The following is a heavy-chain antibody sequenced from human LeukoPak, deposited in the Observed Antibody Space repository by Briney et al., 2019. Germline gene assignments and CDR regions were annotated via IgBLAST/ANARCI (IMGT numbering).Heavy chain of an antibody. CDR1: GFTVSSNY. Sequence: PGRSLRLSCAASGFTVSSNYMSWVRLALGKGLEWVSVIYSGGSTYYADSVKGRYTISRDNSKNTLYLQMNTLRAVDTAVYYCAREVAAAGTAFDYWGQGTLVTVSS. J-gene: IGHJ4*02. V-gene: IGHV3-66*02. CDR3: AREVAAAGTAFDY. CDR2: IYSGGST. D-gene: IGHD6-13*01.